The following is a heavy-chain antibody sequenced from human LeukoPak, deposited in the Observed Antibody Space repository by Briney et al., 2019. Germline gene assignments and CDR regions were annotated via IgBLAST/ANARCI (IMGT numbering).Heavy chain of an antibody. CDR3: ARSRLVPTGGWFDP. Sequence: SETLSLTFTAPGGSISSSSYYWGWIRQPPGKGLEWIGSIYYSGSTYYNPSLKSRVTISVDTSKNQFSLKLSSVTAADTAVYYCARSRLVPTGGWFDPWGQGTLVTVSS. CDR1: GGSISSSSYY. D-gene: IGHD1-14*01. CDR2: IYYSGST. J-gene: IGHJ5*02. V-gene: IGHV4-39*01.